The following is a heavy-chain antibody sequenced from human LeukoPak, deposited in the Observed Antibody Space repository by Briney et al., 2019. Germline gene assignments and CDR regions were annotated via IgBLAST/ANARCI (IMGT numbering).Heavy chain of an antibody. CDR1: GGSISSYY. CDR2: IYYSGST. D-gene: IGHD3-3*02. CDR3: ARRHFWSGYPHYYYRLNGMDV. V-gene: IGHV4-59*01. Sequence: SETLSLTCTVSGGSISSYYWSWIRQPPGKGLEWIGYIYYSGSTNYNPSLKSRVTISVDTSKNQFSLKLSSVTAADTAVYYCARRHFWSGYPHYYYRLNGMDVWGQGTTVTVSS. J-gene: IGHJ6*02.